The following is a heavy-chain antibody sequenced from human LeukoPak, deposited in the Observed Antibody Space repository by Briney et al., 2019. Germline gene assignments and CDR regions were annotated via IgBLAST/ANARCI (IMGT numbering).Heavy chain of an antibody. J-gene: IGHJ6*03. CDR3: ARGPPTGTSPYYDFWSGYYPTYYYYMDV. V-gene: IGHV4-38-2*02. D-gene: IGHD3-3*01. CDR1: GYSISSGYY. CDR2: IYHSGST. Sequence: SETLSLTCTVSGYSISSGYYWGWIRQPPGKGLEWIGSIYHSGSTYYNPSLKSRVTISVDTSKNRFSLKLSSVTAADTAVYYCARGPPTGTSPYYDFWSGYYPTYYYYMDVWGKGTTVTVSS.